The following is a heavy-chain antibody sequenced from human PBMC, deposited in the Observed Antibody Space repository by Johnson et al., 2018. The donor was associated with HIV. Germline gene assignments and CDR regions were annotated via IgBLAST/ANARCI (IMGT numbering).Heavy chain of an antibody. V-gene: IGHV3-30*02. D-gene: IGHD3-16*01. J-gene: IGHJ3*01. CDR1: GFTFSTYA. CDR2: IRSTGNHK. Sequence: QVQLVESGGCVVQTRGSLRLSCAASGFTFSTYAMHWVRQAPGKGLEWVAFIRSTGNHKEYADSVKGRFTISRDNSKNTVYLQMNSLRNEDTSVYFCAKDTYGPLDAFDVWGQGTMVTVSS. CDR3: AKDTYGPLDAFDV.